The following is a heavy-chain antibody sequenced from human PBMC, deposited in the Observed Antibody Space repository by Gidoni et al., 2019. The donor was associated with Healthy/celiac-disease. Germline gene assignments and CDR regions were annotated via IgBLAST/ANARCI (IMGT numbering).Heavy chain of an antibody. CDR3: AQRTPYEDGSGSYSICY. D-gene: IGHD3-10*01. Sequence: EVQLLESGGGLVQPGGSLRLSCAASGFTFSSSAMSWVRQAPGKGLEWVSAISGSGGSTYYADSVKGRFTISRDNSKNTLYLQMNSLRAEDTAVYYCAQRTPYEDGSGSYSICYWGQGTLVTVSS. CDR2: ISGSGGST. CDR1: GFTFSSSA. V-gene: IGHV3-23*01. J-gene: IGHJ4*02.